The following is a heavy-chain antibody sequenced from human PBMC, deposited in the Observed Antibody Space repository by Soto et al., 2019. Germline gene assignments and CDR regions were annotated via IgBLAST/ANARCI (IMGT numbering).Heavy chain of an antibody. J-gene: IGHJ6*02. D-gene: IGHD3-16*01. CDR1: GFIFSNCA. Sequence: GGSLRLSCAASGFIFSNCAMNWVRQAPGKGLEWVSTISGSDGSTYYADSVKGRFTISRDNSKNTVYLQMNSLRAEDTAVYYCAKEHDPHYGMDVRGQGTTVTVSS. CDR3: AKEHDPHYGMDV. CDR2: ISGSDGST. V-gene: IGHV3-23*01.